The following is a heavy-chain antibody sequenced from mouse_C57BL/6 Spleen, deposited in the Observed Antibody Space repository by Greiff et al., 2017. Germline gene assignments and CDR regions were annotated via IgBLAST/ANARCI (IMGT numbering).Heavy chain of an antibody. V-gene: IGHV1-76*01. CDR1: GYTFTDYY. CDR3: ARESNYFDY. Sequence: QVQLKESGAELVRPGASVKLSCKASGYTFTDYYINWVKQRPGQGLEWIARIYPGSGNTYYNEKFKGKATLTAEKSSSTAYMQLSSLTSEDSAVYFCARESNYFDYWGQGTTLTVSS. J-gene: IGHJ2*01. CDR2: IYPGSGNT.